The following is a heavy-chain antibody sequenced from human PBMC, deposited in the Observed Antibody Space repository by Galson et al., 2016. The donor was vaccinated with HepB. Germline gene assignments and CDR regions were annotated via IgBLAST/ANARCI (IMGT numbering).Heavy chain of an antibody. CDR3: ARRSPLSRWFGEYDH. Sequence: SETLSLTCAVSGGSISSYSWSWIRQPPGKGLEWIGYIYYSGSTYYNPSLKSRVTISVDTSKNQISLKLSSVTAADTAVYYCARRSPLSRWFGEYDHWGQGTLVTVSS. J-gene: IGHJ4*02. V-gene: IGHV4-59*12. CDR2: IYYSGST. D-gene: IGHD3-10*01. CDR1: GGSISSYS.